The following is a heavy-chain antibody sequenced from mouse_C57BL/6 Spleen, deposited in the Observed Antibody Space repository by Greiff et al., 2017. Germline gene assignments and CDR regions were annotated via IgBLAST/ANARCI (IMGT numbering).Heavy chain of an antibody. D-gene: IGHD6-1*01. V-gene: IGHV1-81*01. Sequence: VQLQQSGAELVRPGASVKLSCKASGYTFTSYGISWVKQRTGQGLEWIGEIFPRSGNTYYNEKFKGKATLTADKSSSTAYMELRSLTSTDYAVYFCSRREAALFAYWGQGTLVTVSA. CDR1: GYTFTSYG. CDR2: IFPRSGNT. CDR3: SRREAALFAY. J-gene: IGHJ3*01.